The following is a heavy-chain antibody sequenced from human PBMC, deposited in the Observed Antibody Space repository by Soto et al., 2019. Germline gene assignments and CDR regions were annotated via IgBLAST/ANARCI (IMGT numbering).Heavy chain of an antibody. J-gene: IGHJ4*02. CDR1: GVTFCSYG. D-gene: IGHD6-13*01. V-gene: IGHV3-21*01. Sequence: NPGGSLRLCCAASGVTFCSYGMHWVRQAPGKGLEWVSSISSSSSYIYYADSVKGRFTISRDNAKNSLYLQMNSLRAEDTAVYYCATYSSSWSPTDYWGQGTLVTVSS. CDR2: ISSSSSYI. CDR3: ATYSSSWSPTDY.